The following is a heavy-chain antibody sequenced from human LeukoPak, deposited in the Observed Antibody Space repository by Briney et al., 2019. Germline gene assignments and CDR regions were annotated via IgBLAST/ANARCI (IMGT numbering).Heavy chain of an antibody. CDR1: GYTFTGYY. V-gene: IGHV1-46*01. CDR3: ARDGGGILTGFESRWFDP. D-gene: IGHD3-9*01. CDR2: INPSGGST. Sequence: GASVKVSCKASGYTFTGYYMHWVRQAPGQGLEWMGIINPSGGSTSYAQKFQGRVTMTRDTSTSTVYMELSSLRSEDTAVYYCARDGGGILTGFESRWFDPWGQGTLVTVSS. J-gene: IGHJ5*02.